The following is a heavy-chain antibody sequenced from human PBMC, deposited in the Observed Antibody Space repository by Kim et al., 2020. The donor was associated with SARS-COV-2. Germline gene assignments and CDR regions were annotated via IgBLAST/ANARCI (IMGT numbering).Heavy chain of an antibody. CDR1: GFTFSSYA. Sequence: LSLTCAASGFTFSSYAMHWVRQAPGKGLEWVAVISYDGSNKYYADSVKGRFTISRDNSKNTLYLQMNSLRAEDTAVYYCARVALPIDFWSGYSDYWG. CDR3: ARVALPIDFWSGYSDY. CDR2: ISYDGSNK. V-gene: IGHV3-30-3*01. J-gene: IGHJ4*01. D-gene: IGHD3-3*01.